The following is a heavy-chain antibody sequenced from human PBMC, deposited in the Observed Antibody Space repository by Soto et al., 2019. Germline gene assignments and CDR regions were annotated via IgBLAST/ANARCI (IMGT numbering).Heavy chain of an antibody. J-gene: IGHJ4*02. D-gene: IGHD3-10*01. Sequence: GGSLRLSCASSGFTFSSYAMSWVRQAPGKGLEWVSAISGSGGSTYYADSVKGRFTISRDNSKNTLYLQMNSLRAEDTAVYYCAKDRGTYYYGSGNWYWGQGTLVTVSS. CDR2: ISGSGGST. V-gene: IGHV3-23*01. CDR1: GFTFSSYA. CDR3: AKDRGTYYYGSGNWY.